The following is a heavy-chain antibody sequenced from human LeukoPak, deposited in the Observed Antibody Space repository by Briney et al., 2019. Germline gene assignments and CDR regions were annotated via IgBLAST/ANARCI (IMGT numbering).Heavy chain of an antibody. CDR2: TYYRYKWYN. CDR1: GDSVSSNSAA. CDR3: ARAPDIVVVPAAMGYYYGMDV. V-gene: IGHV6-1*01. Sequence: SQTLSLTCAISGDSVSSNSAAWNWIRQSPSRGLEWLGRTYYRYKWYNDYAVSVKRRITINPDTYKNQFSLQLNSVTPEDTAVYYCARAPDIVVVPAAMGYYYGMDVWGQGTTGTVSS. J-gene: IGHJ6*02. D-gene: IGHD2-2*01.